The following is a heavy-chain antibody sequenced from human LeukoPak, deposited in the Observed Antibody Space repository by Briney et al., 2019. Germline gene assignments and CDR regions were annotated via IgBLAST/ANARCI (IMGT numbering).Heavy chain of an antibody. CDR1: GGTFSSYA. J-gene: IGHJ5*02. Sequence: TVKVSCKASGGTFSSYAISWVRQAPGQGLEWMGRIIPIFGIANYAQKFQGRVTITADKSTSTAYMELSSLRSEDTAVYYCAREAPHYGDLNWFDPWGQGTLVTVSS. CDR3: AREAPHYGDLNWFDP. CDR2: IIPIFGIA. D-gene: IGHD4-17*01. V-gene: IGHV1-69*04.